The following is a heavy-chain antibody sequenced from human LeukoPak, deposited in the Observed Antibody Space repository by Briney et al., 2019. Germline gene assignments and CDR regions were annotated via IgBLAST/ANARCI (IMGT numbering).Heavy chain of an antibody. CDR3: AKDGGSDPDSFDI. CDR2: IRYDGSNK. D-gene: IGHD2-15*01. Sequence: SGGSLRLSCAASGFTFSSYDMHWVRQAPGKGLEWLAFIRYDGSNKNYADSVKGRFTISRDNTKNSLYLQMNSLRAEDTAVYYCAKDGGSDPDSFDIWGQGTMVTVSS. J-gene: IGHJ3*02. V-gene: IGHV3-30*02. CDR1: GFTFSSYD.